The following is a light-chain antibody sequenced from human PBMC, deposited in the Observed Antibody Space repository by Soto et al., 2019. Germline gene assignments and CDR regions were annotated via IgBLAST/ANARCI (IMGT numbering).Light chain of an antibody. V-gene: IGKV1-5*03. J-gene: IGKJ2*01. CDR1: QSISTW. CDR2: KAS. Sequence: DIQMTQSPSTLSASVGDRVTITCRASQSISTWLAWYQQNPGKAPKLLIYKASSLRNGVPSRFSGSGSGTEVTLTFFCLQPDEFASYYCQQYNGYPHTVGQGTKLEIK. CDR3: QQYNGYPHT.